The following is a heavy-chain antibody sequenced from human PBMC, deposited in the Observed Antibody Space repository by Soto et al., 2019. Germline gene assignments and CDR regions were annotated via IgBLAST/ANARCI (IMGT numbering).Heavy chain of an antibody. J-gene: IGHJ4*02. CDR2: INPTDGTT. D-gene: IGHD1-26*01. CDR3: ASCGSDGSYCEN. Sequence: QVQLVQSEAELRKPGTSVKVSCKTSGYPFTSYYMNWVRQAPGQGLEWMGVINPTDGTTTFAQKFHGRLTMTRDTSTSTVYMGLSSLRFDDTAVYYWASCGSDGSYCENWGQGTLVAVSS. CDR1: GYPFTSYY. V-gene: IGHV1-46*01.